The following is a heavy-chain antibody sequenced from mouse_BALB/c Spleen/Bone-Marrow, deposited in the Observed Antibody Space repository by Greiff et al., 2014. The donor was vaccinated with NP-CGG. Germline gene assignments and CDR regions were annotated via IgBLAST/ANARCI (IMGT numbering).Heavy chain of an antibody. D-gene: IGHD2-3*01. CDR1: GYSFTSYW. V-gene: IGHV1-5*01. CDR3: TRGLLRRGGYFDV. CDR2: IYPGNSDT. J-gene: IGHJ1*01. Sequence: VHVKQSGTVLARPGASVKMSCKASGYSFTSYWMHWVKQRPGQGLEWTGAIYPGNSDTSYNQKFKGKAKLTAVTSASTAYMELSSLTNEDSAVYYCTRGLLRRGGYFDVWGAGTTVTVSS.